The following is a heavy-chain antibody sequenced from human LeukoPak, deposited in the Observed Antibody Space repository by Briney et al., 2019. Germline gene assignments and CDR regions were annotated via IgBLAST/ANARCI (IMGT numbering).Heavy chain of an antibody. CDR2: ISYDGSNK. D-gene: IGHD2-2*01. CDR3: ARDEGYCSRTSCYGAFKGMDV. J-gene: IGHJ6*02. V-gene: IGHV3-30-3*01. CDR1: GFTFSGYP. Sequence: HPGGSLRLSCAASGFTFSGYPIHWVRQAPGKGLEWVAVISYDGSNKYYADSVKGRFTISRDNSKNTLYLQMNSLRAGDTAVYYCARDEGYCSRTSCYGAFKGMDVWGQGTAVIVSS.